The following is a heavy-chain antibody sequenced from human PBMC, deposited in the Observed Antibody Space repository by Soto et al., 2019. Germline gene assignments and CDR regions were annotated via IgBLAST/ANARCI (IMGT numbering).Heavy chain of an antibody. CDR3: ARDRLRGYDSSGFYS. CDR1: GYSFSFYG. D-gene: IGHD3-22*01. Sequence: ASLKVSCKTSGYSFSFYGFNSVRQASGQGLEWMGWINPSDGNRNFAQKFEDRVTMTAATSTNTVFLELRSLKSDDTAIYYCARDRLRGYDSSGFYSWGQGTMVTVSS. CDR2: INPSDGNR. J-gene: IGHJ4*02. V-gene: IGHV1-18*01.